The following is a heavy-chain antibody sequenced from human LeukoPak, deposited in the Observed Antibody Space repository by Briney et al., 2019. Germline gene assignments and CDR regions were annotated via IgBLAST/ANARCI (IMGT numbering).Heavy chain of an antibody. V-gene: IGHV1-18*01. CDR2: ISAYNGNT. CDR3: ARDGYRPDSSSWYSKE. D-gene: IGHD6-13*01. CDR1: GYTFTSYG. J-gene: IGHJ4*02. Sequence: ASVKVSCKASGYTFTSYGISWVRQAPGQGLEWMGWISAYNGNTNYAQKLQGRVTMTTDTSTSTAYMELRSLRSDDTAVYYCARDGYRPDSSSWYSKEWGQGTLVTVSS.